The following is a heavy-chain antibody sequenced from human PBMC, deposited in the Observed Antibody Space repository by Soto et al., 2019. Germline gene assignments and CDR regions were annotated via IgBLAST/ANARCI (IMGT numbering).Heavy chain of an antibody. J-gene: IGHJ4*02. CDR3: FNVAFGY. CDR1: EFTYSSDC. V-gene: IGHV3-7*01. Sequence: PGGSLRLSFAASEFTYSSDCMSWVRQAPGKGPEWVANINQDGSEKYCADSVKGRFTISRDNAKNSLYLQMDSLRVEDTALYYCFNVAFGYWGRGTLVTVSS. CDR2: INQDGSEK.